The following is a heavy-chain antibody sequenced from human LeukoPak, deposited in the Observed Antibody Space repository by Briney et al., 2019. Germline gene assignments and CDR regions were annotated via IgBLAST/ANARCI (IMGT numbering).Heavy chain of an antibody. J-gene: IGHJ4*02. CDR1: VYTFSSHD. V-gene: IGHV3-23*01. CDR2: ISGRGCNT. Sequence: PGGSLRLSYAAPVYTFSSHDMSGVPQARGRGLECVSAISGRGCNTYYADSVEGRFTVPRDNSKNTLYRQMNTLSVEDTAVYYCAKDLAVAGDSFYYWGQGTLVTVSS. D-gene: IGHD6-19*01. CDR3: AKDLAVAGDSFYY.